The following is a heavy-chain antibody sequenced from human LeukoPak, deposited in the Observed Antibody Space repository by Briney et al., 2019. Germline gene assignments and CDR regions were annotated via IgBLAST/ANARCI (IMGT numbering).Heavy chain of an antibody. CDR3: ARSRIIITMVRGVIINNYYFDY. CDR2: IYHSGST. CDR1: GGSISSGGYY. D-gene: IGHD3-10*01. V-gene: IGHV4-31*03. Sequence: SQTLSLTCTVSGGSISSGGYYWSWIRQHPGKGLEWIGYIYHSGSTYYNPSLKSRVTISVDTSKNQFSLKLSSVTAADTAVYYCARSRIIITMVRGVIINNYYFDYWGQGTLVTVSS. J-gene: IGHJ4*02.